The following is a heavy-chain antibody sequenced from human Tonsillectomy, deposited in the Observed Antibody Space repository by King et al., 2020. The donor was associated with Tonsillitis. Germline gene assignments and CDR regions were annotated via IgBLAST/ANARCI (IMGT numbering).Heavy chain of an antibody. CDR2: SDPSDSYT. CDR3: ARHLVRVGTYMDV. Sequence: VQLVESGAEVKKPGESLRISCKGSGYSFTNYWISWVRQMPGKGLEWMGRSDPSDSYTDYSPSFQGHVPISADKSISTAYLQWSSLKASDTAMYYCARHLVRVGTYMDVWGKGTTVTVSS. D-gene: IGHD1-26*01. CDR1: GYSFTNYW. V-gene: IGHV5-10-1*03. J-gene: IGHJ6*03.